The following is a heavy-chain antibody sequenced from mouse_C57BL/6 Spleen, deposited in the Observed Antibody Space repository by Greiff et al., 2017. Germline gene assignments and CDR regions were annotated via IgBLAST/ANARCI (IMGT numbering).Heavy chain of an antibody. Sequence: VQLQQSGAELVKPGDSVKISCKASGYAFSSYWMNWVKQRPGKGLEWIGQISPGEGDTNYNGKIKGQATLTADQSASTAYMQLSRLTSEDSAVYFCARYCSSFYFDYWGQGTTLTVSS. D-gene: IGHD1-1*01. CDR2: ISPGEGDT. CDR1: GYAFSSYW. CDR3: ARYCSSFYFDY. J-gene: IGHJ2*01. V-gene: IGHV1-80*01.